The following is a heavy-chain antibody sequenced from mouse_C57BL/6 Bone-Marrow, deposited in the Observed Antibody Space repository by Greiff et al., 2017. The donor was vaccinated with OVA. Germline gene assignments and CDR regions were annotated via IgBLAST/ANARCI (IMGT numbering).Heavy chain of an antibody. Sequence: EVQLVESGGGLVKPGGSLKLSCAASGFTFSSYAMSWVRQTPEKRLEWVATISDGGSYTYYPDNVKGRFTISRDNAKNNQYLQMSHLKSEDTAMYYCARNSLFYAMYYWGQGTAVTVSS. CDR1: GFTFSSYA. V-gene: IGHV5-4*01. CDR2: ISDGGSYT. J-gene: IGHJ4*01. CDR3: ARNSLFYAMYY. D-gene: IGHD6-2*01.